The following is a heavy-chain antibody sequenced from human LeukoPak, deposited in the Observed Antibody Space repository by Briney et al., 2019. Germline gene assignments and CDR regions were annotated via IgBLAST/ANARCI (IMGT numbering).Heavy chain of an antibody. V-gene: IGHV4-61*02. J-gene: IGHJ4*02. CDR2: IYTSGST. D-gene: IGHD3-3*01. CDR1: GGSISSGSYY. Sequence: PSETLSLTCTVSGGSISSGSYYWSWIRQPAGKGLEWIGRIYTSGSTNYNPSLKSRVTISVDTSKNQFSLKLSSVTAADTAVYYCARERPDYDFWSGYYFDYWGQGTLVTVSS. CDR3: ARERPDYDFWSGYYFDY.